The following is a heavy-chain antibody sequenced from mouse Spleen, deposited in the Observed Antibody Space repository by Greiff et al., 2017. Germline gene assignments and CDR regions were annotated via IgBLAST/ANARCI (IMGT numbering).Heavy chain of an antibody. V-gene: IGHV5-9-1*01. CDR1: GFTFSSYA. D-gene: IGHD2-1*01. J-gene: IGHJ2*01. CDR2: ISSGGSYT. CDR3: AESTDFDY. Sequence: EVMLVESGGGLVKPGGSLKLSCAASGFTFSSYAMSWVRQTPEKRLEWVATISSGGSYTYYPDSVKGRFTISRDNAKNTLYLQMSSLRSEDTAMYYCAESTDFDYWGQGTTLTVSS.